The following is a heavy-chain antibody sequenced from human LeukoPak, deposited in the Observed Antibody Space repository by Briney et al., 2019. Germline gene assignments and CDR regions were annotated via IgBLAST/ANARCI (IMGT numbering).Heavy chain of an antibody. V-gene: IGHV3-23*01. Sequence: PGGSLRLSCAASGFTFSDYYMSWIRQAPGKGLEWVSAISGSGGSTYYADSVKGRFTISRDNSKNTLYLQVNSLRAEDTAVYYCAKPAYDFWSGHIQGFDYWGQGTLVTVSS. CDR1: GFTFSDYY. CDR2: ISGSGGST. D-gene: IGHD3-3*01. CDR3: AKPAYDFWSGHIQGFDY. J-gene: IGHJ4*02.